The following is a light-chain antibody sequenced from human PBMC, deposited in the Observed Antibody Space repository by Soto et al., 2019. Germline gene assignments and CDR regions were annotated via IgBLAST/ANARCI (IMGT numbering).Light chain of an antibody. V-gene: IGKV1-9*01. J-gene: IGKJ1*01. CDR1: QGISSY. CDR2: AAS. CDR3: QQYDNAPQT. Sequence: DIQLTQSPSFLSASVGDRVTITCRASQGISSYLAWYQQKPGKAPKLLIYAASTLQSGVPSRFSGSGSGTEFTLTISSLQPEDFAVYYCQQYDNAPQTFGQGTRVEIK.